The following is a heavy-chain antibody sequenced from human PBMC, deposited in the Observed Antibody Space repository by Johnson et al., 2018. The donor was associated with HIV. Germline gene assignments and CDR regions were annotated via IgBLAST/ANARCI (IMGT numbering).Heavy chain of an antibody. V-gene: IGHV3-7*05. D-gene: IGHD7-27*01. CDR2: IKQAGSER. CDR3: ARPSNWGGGADAFEI. CDR1: GFTFSSYW. J-gene: IGHJ3*02. Sequence: VHLVESGGGLVQPGGSLRLSCEASGFTFSSYWMSWVRQAPGKGLEWVANIKQAGSERYYVDSMKGRFTISRDHAKNSLYLQMNSLRAEDTAVYYCARPSNWGGGADAFEIWGQGTMVTVSS.